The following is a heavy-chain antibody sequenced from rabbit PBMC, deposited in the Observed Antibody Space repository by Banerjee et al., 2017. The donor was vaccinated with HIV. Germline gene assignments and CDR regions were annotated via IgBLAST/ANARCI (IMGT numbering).Heavy chain of an antibody. J-gene: IGHJ4*01. CDR1: GSDISSYS. CDR2: IYGDSSGTT. D-gene: IGHD4-1*01. V-gene: IGHV1S40*01. Sequence: QSLEESGGDLVKPGASLTLTCTASGSDISSYSMGWVRQAPGKGLEWIACIYGDSSGTTYYASWAKGRFTISKTSWTTVTLQMTSLTAADTATYFCARDPWSGWNLWGPGTLVTVS. CDR3: ARDPWSGWNL.